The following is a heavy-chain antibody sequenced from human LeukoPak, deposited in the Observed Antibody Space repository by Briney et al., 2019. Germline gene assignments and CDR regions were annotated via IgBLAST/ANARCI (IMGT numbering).Heavy chain of an antibody. J-gene: IGHJ4*02. Sequence: GGSLRLSCAASGFTFSHYSMNWVRQAPGKGLEWVSSISSSSSYIYYADSVKGRFTVSRNNAKNSLYLQMDSLRAEDTAVYYCARVFSGTCLNYHHFDYWGQGTLVTVSS. CDR3: ARVFSGTCLNYHHFDY. D-gene: IGHD1-26*01. V-gene: IGHV3-21*01. CDR1: GFTFSHYS. CDR2: ISSSSSYI.